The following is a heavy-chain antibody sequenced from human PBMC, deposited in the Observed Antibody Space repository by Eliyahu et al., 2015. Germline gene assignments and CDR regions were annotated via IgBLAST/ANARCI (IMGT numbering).Heavy chain of an antibody. CDR2: INHSGST. CDR1: GGSFSGYY. Sequence: QVQLQQWGAGLLKPSETLSLTCAVYGGSFSGYYWSWIRQPPGKGLEWIGEINHSGSTNYNPSLKSRVTISVDTSKNQFSLKLSSVTAADTAVYYCARDYLYSSSPYYGMDVWGKGTTVTVSS. CDR3: ARDYLYSSSPYYGMDV. J-gene: IGHJ6*04. D-gene: IGHD6-6*01. V-gene: IGHV4-34*01.